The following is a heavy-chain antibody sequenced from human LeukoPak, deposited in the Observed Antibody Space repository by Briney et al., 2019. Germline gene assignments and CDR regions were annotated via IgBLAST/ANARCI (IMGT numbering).Heavy chain of an antibody. J-gene: IGHJ4*02. CDR1: GFTFSDYD. CDR3: ARGGRYGDYLLDY. CDR2: ISGTGSSA. D-gene: IGHD4-17*01. V-gene: IGHV3-23*01. Sequence: GGSLRLSCAASGFTFSDYDMNWVRQAPGKGLEWVSIISGTGSSAYYADSVQGRFTISRDNFKNTLFAQMNSLRAEDTAVYYCARGGRYGDYLLDYWGQGILVTVSS.